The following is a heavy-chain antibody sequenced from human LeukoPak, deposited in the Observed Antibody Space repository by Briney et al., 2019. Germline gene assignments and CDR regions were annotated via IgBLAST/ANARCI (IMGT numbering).Heavy chain of an antibody. J-gene: IGHJ3*02. CDR3: ARGPRSHSSSWPDAFDI. CDR2: IYYSGST. D-gene: IGHD6-13*01. Sequence: SETLSLTCTVSGGSLSSSSYYWGWIRQPPGKGLEWIGSIYYSGSTYYNPSLKSRVTISVDTSKNQFSLKLSSVTAADTAVYYCARGPRSHSSSWPDAFDIWGQGTMVTVSS. V-gene: IGHV4-39*07. CDR1: GGSLSSSSYY.